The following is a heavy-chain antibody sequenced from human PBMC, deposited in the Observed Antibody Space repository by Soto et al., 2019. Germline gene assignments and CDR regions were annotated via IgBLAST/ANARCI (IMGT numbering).Heavy chain of an antibody. J-gene: IGHJ6*02. D-gene: IGHD2-15*01. V-gene: IGHV1-69*13. CDR3: ARGRGGPRDYYGMDV. CDR1: GGTFSSYA. Sequence: GASVKVSCKASGGTFSSYAISWVRQAPGQGLEWMGGIIPIFGTANYAQKFQGRVTITADESTSTAYMELSSLRSEDTAVYYCARGRGGPRDYYGMDVWGQGTTVTVSS. CDR2: IIPIFGTA.